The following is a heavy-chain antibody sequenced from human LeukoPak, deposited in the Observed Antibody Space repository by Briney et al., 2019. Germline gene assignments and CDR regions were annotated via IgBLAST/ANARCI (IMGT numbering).Heavy chain of an antibody. CDR1: GFTFNNAW. V-gene: IGHV3-15*01. CDR2: IKRRSYDGAT. D-gene: IGHD5-24*01. CDR3: TSGMGTIDF. Sequence: PGRSLSLSCTASGFTFNNAWMSWVRQAPGTALEGVGGIKRRSYDGATDYSAPATDRFTISSDDSRNTVYLEVKILKTEDTAVYYCTSGMGTIDFWGQGTLVTVSS. J-gene: IGHJ4*02.